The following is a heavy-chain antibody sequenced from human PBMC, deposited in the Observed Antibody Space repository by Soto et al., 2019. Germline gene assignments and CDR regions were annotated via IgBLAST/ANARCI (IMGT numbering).Heavy chain of an antibody. CDR2: IKQDGSEK. CDR1: GFTFSSYW. D-gene: IGHD2-2*01. Sequence: EGSLRLSCAASGFTFSSYWMSWVRQAPGKGLEWVANIKQDGSEKYYVDSVKGRFTISRDNAKNSLYLQMNSLRAEDTAVYYCARDVVVPAAIFYYYYGMDVWGQGTTVTVSS. CDR3: ARDVVVPAAIFYYYYGMDV. V-gene: IGHV3-7*03. J-gene: IGHJ6*02.